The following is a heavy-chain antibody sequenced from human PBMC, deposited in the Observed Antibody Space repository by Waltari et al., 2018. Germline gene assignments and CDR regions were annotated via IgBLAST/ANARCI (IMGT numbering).Heavy chain of an antibody. CDR3: ARERKVTTDYYYGMDV. D-gene: IGHD4-17*01. CDR2: LQLGDSDT. V-gene: IGHV5-51*01. CDR1: GYSFTSYW. Sequence: EVQLVQSGAEVRKPGESLKISCKGSGYSFTSYWIGWVRQMPGKGLEWMGVLQLGDSDTSYSPPFQGQVTIFADKSISTAYLQWSSLKASDTAMYYCARERKVTTDYYYGMDVWGQGTTVTVSS. J-gene: IGHJ6*02.